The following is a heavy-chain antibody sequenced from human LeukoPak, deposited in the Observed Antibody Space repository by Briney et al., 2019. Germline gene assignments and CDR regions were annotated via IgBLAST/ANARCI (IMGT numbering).Heavy chain of an antibody. J-gene: IGHJ3*02. CDR2: INHVGIT. CDR1: GESFDGYY. CDR3: ARRWGATDAFDI. Sequence: PSGTLSLTCAVYGESFDGYYWSWIRQSPGKGLEWIGHINHVGITNHNPSLKSRVTISVDTSKNQFTLKVRSVTAADTAVYYCARRWGATDAFDIWGQGTMVTVSS. D-gene: IGHD3-16*01. V-gene: IGHV4-34*01.